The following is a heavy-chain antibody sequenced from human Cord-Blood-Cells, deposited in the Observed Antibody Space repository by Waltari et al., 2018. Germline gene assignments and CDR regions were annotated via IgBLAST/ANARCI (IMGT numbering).Heavy chain of an antibody. CDR1: GGSFSGYY. J-gene: IGHJ4*02. V-gene: IGHV4-34*01. CDR3: ARTVYSGSSFDY. Sequence: QVQLQQWGAGLLKPSETLSLTCAVYGGSFSGYYWSLIRQPPGKGLEWIGEINHSGSTNYNPSLKSRVTISVDTSKNQFSLKLSSVTAADTAVYYCARTVYSGSSFDYWGQGTLVTVSS. D-gene: IGHD1-26*01. CDR2: INHSGST.